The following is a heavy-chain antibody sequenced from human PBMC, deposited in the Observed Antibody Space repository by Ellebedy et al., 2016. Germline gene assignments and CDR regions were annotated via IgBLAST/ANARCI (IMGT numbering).Heavy chain of an antibody. CDR3: AGIPAGWRGSALNWFDP. V-gene: IGHV4-39*07. CDR2: IFFSGNT. J-gene: IGHJ5*02. CDR1: GGSIITTEYY. D-gene: IGHD6-19*01. Sequence: SETLSLTCTVSGGSIITTEYYWGWIRQPPGTGLEWIGTIFFSGNTFHNPSLSLKSRVTVSVDTSTNQFSLKLTSVTAADTVVYYCAGIPAGWRGSALNWFDPWGQGTPVTVSS.